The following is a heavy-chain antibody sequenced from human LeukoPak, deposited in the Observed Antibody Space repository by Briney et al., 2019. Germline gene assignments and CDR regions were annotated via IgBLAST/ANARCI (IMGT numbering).Heavy chain of an antibody. V-gene: IGHV4-39*07. CDR3: ARSGAAAAPIGTDY. D-gene: IGHD6-13*01. CDR1: GGSISSGGYY. Sequence: SQTLSLTCTVSGGSISSGGYYWSWIRQPPGKGLEWIGSIYYSGSTYYNPSLKSRVTISVDTSKNQFSLKLSSVTAADTAVYYCARSGAAAAPIGTDYWGQGTLVTVSS. CDR2: IYYSGST. J-gene: IGHJ4*02.